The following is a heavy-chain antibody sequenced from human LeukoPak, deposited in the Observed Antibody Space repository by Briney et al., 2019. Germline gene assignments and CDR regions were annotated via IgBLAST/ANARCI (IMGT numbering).Heavy chain of an antibody. Sequence: SETLSLTCAVYGGSFSGYYWSWIRQPPGKGLDWIGFIYHNGRTDYNPSLKSRVTISADTSKNQFSLRLSSVTAADTAVYYCARDSYYYDSSGYYRFDYWGQGTLVTVSS. J-gene: IGHJ4*02. V-gene: IGHV4-59*01. CDR2: IYHNGRT. CDR1: GGSFSGYY. D-gene: IGHD3-22*01. CDR3: ARDSYYYDSSGYYRFDY.